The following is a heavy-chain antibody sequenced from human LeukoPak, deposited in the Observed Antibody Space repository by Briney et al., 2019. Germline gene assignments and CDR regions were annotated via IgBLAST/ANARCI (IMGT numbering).Heavy chain of an antibody. Sequence: PGGPLRLSCAASGFIFSSYAMNWVRQAPGKGLEWVSYISSSSSTIYYADSVKGRFTISRDNAKNSLYLQMNSLRAEDTAVYYCVSCDFWSGYPDYWGQGTLVTVSS. D-gene: IGHD3-3*01. J-gene: IGHJ4*02. CDR1: GFIFSSYA. CDR3: VSCDFWSGYPDY. CDR2: ISSSSSTI. V-gene: IGHV3-48*01.